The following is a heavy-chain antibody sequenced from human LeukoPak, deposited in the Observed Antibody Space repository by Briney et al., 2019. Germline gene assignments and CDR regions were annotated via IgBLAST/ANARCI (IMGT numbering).Heavy chain of an antibody. V-gene: IGHV4-59*01. CDR2: IYYSGST. CDR3: AGASLPRYYFDY. J-gene: IGHJ4*02. D-gene: IGHD1-26*01. CDR1: GGSISSYY. Sequence: SETLSLTCTISGGSISSYYWSWIRQPPGKGLEWIGYIYYSGSTNYNPSLKSRVTISVDTSKNQFSLKLSSVTAADTAVYYRAGASLPRYYFDYWGQGTLVTVSS.